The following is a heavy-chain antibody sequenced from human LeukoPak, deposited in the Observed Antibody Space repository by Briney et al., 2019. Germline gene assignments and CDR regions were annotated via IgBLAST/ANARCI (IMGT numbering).Heavy chain of an antibody. CDR1: GDIVSSISAA. D-gene: IGHD1-26*01. V-gene: IGHV6-1*01. CDR2: TYYRTKWYN. J-gene: IGHJ4*02. CDR3: ARGGSYPLDY. Sequence: SQTLSLTCAISGDIVSSISAAWTWIRQSPSRGLEWLGRTYYRTKWYNDYAVSVKSRIRIDPDTSKNQFSLQLSSVTPDDTAVYYCARGGSYPLDYWGQGTLVTVSS.